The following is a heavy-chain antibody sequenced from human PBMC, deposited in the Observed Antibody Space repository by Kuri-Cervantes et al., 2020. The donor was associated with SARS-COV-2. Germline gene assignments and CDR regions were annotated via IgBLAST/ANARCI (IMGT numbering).Heavy chain of an antibody. CDR2: ISGSGGST. CDR3: ARRIRIAARPHYMDV. D-gene: IGHD6-6*01. J-gene: IGHJ6*03. CDR1: GFTFSSYA. V-gene: IGHV3-23*01. Sequence: GGSLRLSCAASGFTFSSYAMSWVRQAPGKGLEWVSAISGSGGSTYYADSVKGRFTISRDNAKNSLYLQMNSLRAEDTAVYYCARRIRIAARPHYMDVWGKGTTVTVSS.